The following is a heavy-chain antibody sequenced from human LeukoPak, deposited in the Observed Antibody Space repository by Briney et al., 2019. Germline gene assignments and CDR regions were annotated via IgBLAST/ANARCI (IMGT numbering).Heavy chain of an antibody. CDR2: IYPGDSDT. CDR3: ARGSDYDILTGYYWFDY. J-gene: IGHJ4*02. D-gene: IGHD3-9*01. Sequence: RGESPKISCKGSGYSFTSYWIGWVRQMPGKGLEWMGIIYPGDSDTRYSPSFQGQVTISADKSISTAYPQWSSLKASDTAMYYCARGSDYDILTGYYWFDYWGQGTLVTVSS. CDR1: GYSFTSYW. V-gene: IGHV5-51*01.